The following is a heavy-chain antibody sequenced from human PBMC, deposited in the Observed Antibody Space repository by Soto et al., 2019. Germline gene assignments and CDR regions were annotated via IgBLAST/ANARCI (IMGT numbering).Heavy chain of an antibody. J-gene: IGHJ5*02. Sequence: QVHLQESGPGLVKPSETLSLTCAVSGASIGSGGWWSWVRQPPGKGLEWIAESFHDGNTNYSPSLKSRVTISVDKSQNQFSRNGYSVTAADTSVYYCARHEGWTGPDQWGQGTLVTVSS. V-gene: IGHV4-4*02. CDR2: SFHDGNT. D-gene: IGHD2-8*02. CDR1: GASIGSGGW. CDR3: ARHEGWTGPDQ.